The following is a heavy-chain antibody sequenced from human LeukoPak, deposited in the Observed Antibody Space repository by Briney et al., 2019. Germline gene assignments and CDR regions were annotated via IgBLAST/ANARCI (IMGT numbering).Heavy chain of an antibody. J-gene: IGHJ4*02. D-gene: IGHD6-13*01. Sequence: GGSLRLSCAASGFTFDDYAMHWVRRAPGKGLEWVSGISWNSGSIGYADSVKGRFTISRDNAKNSLYLQMNSLRAEDTALYYCAKDSEIAAAGLNFDYWGQGTLVTVSP. CDR2: ISWNSGSI. CDR1: GFTFDDYA. V-gene: IGHV3-9*01. CDR3: AKDSEIAAAGLNFDY.